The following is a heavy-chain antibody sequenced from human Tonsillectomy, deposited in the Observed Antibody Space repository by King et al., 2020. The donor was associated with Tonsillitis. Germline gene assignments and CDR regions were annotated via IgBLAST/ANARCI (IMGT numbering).Heavy chain of an antibody. Sequence: LVESGGGLIQPGGSLRLSCAASGFTFSSYAMSWVRQAPGTGLAWVSAISDRGGSTYYSDSVKGRFTISRDNSKNTLYLQMNSLRAEDTAVYYCANVMLWFGESREFDYWGQGTLVTVSS. CDR1: GFTFSSYA. CDR2: ISDRGGST. CDR3: ANVMLWFGESREFDY. D-gene: IGHD3-10*01. V-gene: IGHV3-23*04. J-gene: IGHJ4*02.